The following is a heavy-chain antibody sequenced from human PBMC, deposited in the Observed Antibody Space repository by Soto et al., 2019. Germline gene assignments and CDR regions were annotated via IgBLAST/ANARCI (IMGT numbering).Heavy chain of an antibody. CDR2: IYYSGST. J-gene: IGHJ5*02. V-gene: IGHV4-30-4*02. D-gene: IGHD6-25*01. CDR3: ARDHGAARLNWFAP. Sequence: SETLSLTCTVSGGSISSGDYYWSWIRQPPGKGLEWIGYIYYSGSTYYNPSLKSRVTISVDTSKNHFSLKLTSVTAADTAIYYCARDHGAARLNWFAPWAQGTPVTVSS. CDR1: GGSISSGDYY.